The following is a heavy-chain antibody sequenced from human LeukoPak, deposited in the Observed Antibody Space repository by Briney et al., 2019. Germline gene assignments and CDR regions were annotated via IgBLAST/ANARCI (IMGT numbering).Heavy chain of an antibody. CDR3: AKKSETTYYDILTGYPAGEDY. CDR1: GFTFSSYA. J-gene: IGHJ4*02. CDR2: ISGSGGST. Sequence: GGSLILSCAVSGFTFSSYAMSWVRQAPGKGLEWVSAISGSGGSTYYADSVKGRFTISRDNSKNTLYLQMNSLRAEDTAVYYCAKKSETTYYDILTGYPAGEDYWGQGTLVTVSS. V-gene: IGHV3-23*01. D-gene: IGHD3-9*01.